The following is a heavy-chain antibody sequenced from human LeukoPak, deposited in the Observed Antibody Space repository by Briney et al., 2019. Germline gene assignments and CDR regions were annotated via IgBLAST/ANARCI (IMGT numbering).Heavy chain of an antibody. J-gene: IGHJ2*01. CDR1: GGSISSYY. V-gene: IGHV4-59*01. CDR2: IYYSGST. D-gene: IGHD6-13*01. Sequence: SQTLSLTCTVSGGSISSYYWSWIRQPPGKGLEWIGYIYYSGSTNYNPSLKSRVTISVDTSKNQFSLKLSSVTAADTAVYYCARVSSSWYNFWYFDLWGRGTLATVSS. CDR3: ARVSSSWYNFWYFDL.